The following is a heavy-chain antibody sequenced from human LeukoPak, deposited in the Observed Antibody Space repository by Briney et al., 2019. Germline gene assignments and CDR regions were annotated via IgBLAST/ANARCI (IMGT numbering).Heavy chain of an antibody. J-gene: IGHJ4*02. CDR1: GGSISSYY. Sequence: PSETLSLTCTVSGGSISSYYWSWIRQPPGKGLEWIGYIYYSGSTNYNPSLKSRVTISVDTSKNQFSLKLSSVTAADTAVYYCARDRGRYDILTGYRSGRLDYWGQGTLVTVSS. V-gene: IGHV4-59*01. D-gene: IGHD3-9*01. CDR3: ARDRGRYDILTGYRSGRLDY. CDR2: IYYSGST.